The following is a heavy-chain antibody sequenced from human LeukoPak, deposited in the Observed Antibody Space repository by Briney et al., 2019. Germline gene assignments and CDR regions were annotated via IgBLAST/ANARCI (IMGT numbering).Heavy chain of an antibody. D-gene: IGHD4-17*01. CDR1: GFIVSSNY. J-gene: IGHJ4*02. V-gene: IGHV3-66*01. Sequence: GGSLRLSCAASGFIVSSNYTNWVRQAPGKGLEWVSVIYSGGRTDYADSVKARFTISRDNSKNTLYLQMTSLRVEDTGVYYCASLKYGDHDYWGQGTLVTVSS. CDR2: IYSGGRT. CDR3: ASLKYGDHDY.